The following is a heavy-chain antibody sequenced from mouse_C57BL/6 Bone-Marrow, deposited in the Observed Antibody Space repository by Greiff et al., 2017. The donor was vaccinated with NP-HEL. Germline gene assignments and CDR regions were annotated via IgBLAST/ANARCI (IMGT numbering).Heavy chain of an antibody. CDR2: INPYNGGT. V-gene: IGHV1-19*01. CDR3: ARRDYYGSSYVAFAY. CDR1: GYTFTDYY. J-gene: IGHJ3*01. D-gene: IGHD1-1*01. Sequence: EVQLQQSGPVLVKPGASVKMSCKASGYTFTDYYMNWVKQSHGKSLEWIGVINPYNGGTSYNQKFKGKATLTVDKSSSTAYMELNSLTSEDSAVYYCARRDYYGSSYVAFAYWGQGTLVTVSA.